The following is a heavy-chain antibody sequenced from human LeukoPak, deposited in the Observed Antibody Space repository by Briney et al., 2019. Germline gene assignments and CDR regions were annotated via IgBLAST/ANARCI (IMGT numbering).Heavy chain of an antibody. CDR1: GGSLRRYV. J-gene: IGHJ4*02. V-gene: IGHV1-18*01. CDR2: ISAYNGNT. D-gene: IGHD2-21*02. CDR3: ARGPYCGGDCYPGFDY. Sequence: ASVKVSCKASGGSLRRYVFAWVRQAPGQGLEWMGWISAYNGNTNYAQKLQGRVTMTTDTSTSTAYMELRSLRSDDTAVYYCARGPYCGGDCYPGFDYWGQGTLVTVSS.